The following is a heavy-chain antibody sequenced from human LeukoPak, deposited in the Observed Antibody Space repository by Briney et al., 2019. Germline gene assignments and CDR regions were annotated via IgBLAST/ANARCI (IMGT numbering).Heavy chain of an antibody. D-gene: IGHD6-19*01. V-gene: IGHV3-30-3*01. CDR1: GFTFSSYA. CDR2: ISYDGGSK. CDR3: ARDSSGWYGA. Sequence: GGSLRLSCAASGFTFSSYAMHWVRQAPGKGLEWVALISYDGGSKYYADSTKGRFTISRDNSKNTLYLEIKSLRAEDTAVYYCARDSSGWYGAWGQGTLVTVSS. J-gene: IGHJ5*02.